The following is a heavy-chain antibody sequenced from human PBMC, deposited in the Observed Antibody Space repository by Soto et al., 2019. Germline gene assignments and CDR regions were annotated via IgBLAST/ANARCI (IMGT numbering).Heavy chain of an antibody. CDR3: VKDRRIAPAADFYFDS. Sequence: EVQLVESGGGLVQPGGSLTLSCAASGFIFSAYSINWVRRAPGKGLEWVSYISSRTNTIYYADSVQGRFTISRDDAKNSLSLQMSSLRVEATAVYYCVKDRRIAPAADFYFDSWGQGTLVTVSS. J-gene: IGHJ4*02. CDR1: GFIFSAYS. CDR2: ISSRTNTI. D-gene: IGHD2-2*01. V-gene: IGHV3-48*01.